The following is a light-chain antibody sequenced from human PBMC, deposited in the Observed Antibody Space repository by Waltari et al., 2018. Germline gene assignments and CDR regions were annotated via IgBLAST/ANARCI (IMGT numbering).Light chain of an antibody. CDR3: SSYTTSSAPGV. V-gene: IGLV2-14*01. CDR1: DSDVGAYDF. Sequence: QSALTQPASVSGSPGQSITISCSGTDSDVGAYDFVSWYQQHPGKAPHLILYEVSNRPSGIYKRFSATKSGNTASLTSSGLQAEDEADYYCSSYTTSSAPGVFGTGTRVTVL. J-gene: IGLJ1*01. CDR2: EVS.